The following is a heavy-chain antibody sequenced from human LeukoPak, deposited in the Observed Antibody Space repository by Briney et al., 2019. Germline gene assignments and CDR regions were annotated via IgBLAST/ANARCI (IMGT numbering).Heavy chain of an antibody. V-gene: IGHV4-34*01. D-gene: IGHD4-17*01. Sequence: SETLSLTRAVSGGSFSGQYWTWIRQFPGKGLEWIGEINHSGSTNYNPSLKSRVTMSKDTSKNLFSLNLNSVTAADTAVYFCARHVPDEYADYVGLHFDLWGPGTLVRVSS. CDR2: INHSGST. CDR3: ARHVPDEYADYVGLHFDL. J-gene: IGHJ2*01. CDR1: GGSFSGQY.